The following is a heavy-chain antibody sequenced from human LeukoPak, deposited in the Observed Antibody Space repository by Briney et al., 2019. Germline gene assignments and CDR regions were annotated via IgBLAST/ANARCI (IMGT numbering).Heavy chain of an antibody. D-gene: IGHD1-26*01. CDR2: ISSSSIYI. CDR1: GFTFSSYS. V-gene: IGHV3-21*01. J-gene: IGHJ4*02. CDR3: ARDPLRGSYYDAFDY. Sequence: PVGTLRLSSAASGFTFSSYSMNWGREAPGNGLKWCSSISSSSIYIYSADAGKGRFTFSRDNARNSMYFQMKSLRSEDTAVYYCARDPLRGSYYDAFDYWGQGTLVTVPS.